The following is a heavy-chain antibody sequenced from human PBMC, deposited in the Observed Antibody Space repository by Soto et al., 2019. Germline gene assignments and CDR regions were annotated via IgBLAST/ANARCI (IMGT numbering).Heavy chain of an antibody. CDR2: ISAYNGNT. CDR1: GYTFTSYG. J-gene: IGHJ4*02. Sequence: GASVKVSCKASGYTFTSYGISWVRQAPGQGLEWMGWISAYNGNTNYAQKLQGRVTMTTDTSTSTAYMELRSLRSDDTAVYYCARDSGSYYRGHSNFDYWGQGTLVTVSS. V-gene: IGHV1-18*01. CDR3: ARDSGSYYRGHSNFDY. D-gene: IGHD1-26*01.